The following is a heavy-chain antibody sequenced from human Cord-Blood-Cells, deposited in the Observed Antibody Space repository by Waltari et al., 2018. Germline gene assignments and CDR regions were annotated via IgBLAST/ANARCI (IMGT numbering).Heavy chain of an antibody. D-gene: IGHD3-22*01. CDR3: ARRTYYYDSSGYYWFDP. CDR2: IYYSGST. CDR1: GGSISSYY. Sequence: QVQLQESGPGLVKPSETLSLTCTVSGGSISSYYWSCIRQPPGKGLEWIGYIYYSGSTNYNPSLKSRVTISVDTSKNQFSLKLSSVTAADTAVYYCARRTYYYDSSGYYWFDPWGQGTLVTVSS. J-gene: IGHJ5*02. V-gene: IGHV4-59*08.